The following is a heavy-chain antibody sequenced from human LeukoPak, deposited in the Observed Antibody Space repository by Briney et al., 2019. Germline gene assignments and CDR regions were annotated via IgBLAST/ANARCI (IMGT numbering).Heavy chain of an antibody. D-gene: IGHD5-18*01. Sequence: ASVTVSCKASGYTFTSYYMHWVRQAPGQGLEWMGIINPSGGSTSYAQKFQGRVTMTRDTSTSTVYMELSSLRSEDTAVYYCARDPGDTAMDVYYYYGMDVWGQGTTVTVSS. J-gene: IGHJ6*02. CDR2: INPSGGST. V-gene: IGHV1-46*01. CDR3: ARDPGDTAMDVYYYYGMDV. CDR1: GYTFTSYY.